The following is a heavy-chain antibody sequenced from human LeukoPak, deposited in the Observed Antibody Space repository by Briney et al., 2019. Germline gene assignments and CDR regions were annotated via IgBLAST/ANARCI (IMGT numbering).Heavy chain of an antibody. CDR3: ARDPDFWSGFLI. CDR1: GDSISSGDYY. D-gene: IGHD3-3*01. J-gene: IGHJ3*02. Sequence: SETLSLTCTVSGDSISSGDYYWTWIRQQPGKGLEWIGRMSYSGSPDYNPSLKSRVTFSVDTSKNQFSLRLRSVIAADTAVYYCARDPDFWSGFLIWGQGTMVIVSS. V-gene: IGHV4-31*03. CDR2: MSYSGSP.